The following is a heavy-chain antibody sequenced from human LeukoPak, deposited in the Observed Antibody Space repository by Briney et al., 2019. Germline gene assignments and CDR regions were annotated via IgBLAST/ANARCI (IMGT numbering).Heavy chain of an antibody. V-gene: IGHV3-21*01. D-gene: IGHD6-13*01. CDR1: GFTFSSYS. Sequence: GGSLRLSCAASGFTFSSYSMNWVRQAPGKGLEWVSSISSSSSYIYYADSVKGRFTISRDNAKNSLYLQMNSLRAEDTAVYYCARERSAPIAALDYRGQGTLVTVSS. CDR3: ARERSAPIAALDY. CDR2: ISSSSSYI. J-gene: IGHJ4*02.